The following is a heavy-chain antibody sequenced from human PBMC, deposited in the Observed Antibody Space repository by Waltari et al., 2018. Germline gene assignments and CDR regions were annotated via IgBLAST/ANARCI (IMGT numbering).Heavy chain of an antibody. CDR2: ISSSSSTI. Sequence: EVQLVESGGGLVQPGGSLRLSCAASGFTFSSYSMNWVRQAPGKGLEWVSSISSSSSTIYYADSVKGRFTISRDNAKNALYLQMNSLRAEDTAVYYCARGFRWLLLRGNWYFDLWGRGTLVTVSS. D-gene: IGHD3-22*01. J-gene: IGHJ2*01. CDR3: ARGFRWLLLRGNWYFDL. CDR1: GFTFSSYS. V-gene: IGHV3-48*04.